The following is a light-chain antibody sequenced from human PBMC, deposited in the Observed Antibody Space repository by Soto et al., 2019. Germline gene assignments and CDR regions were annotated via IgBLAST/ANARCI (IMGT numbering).Light chain of an antibody. J-gene: IGLJ1*01. V-gene: IGLV1-44*01. CDR2: SND. Sequence: QSVLTQPPSASGTPGQRVTVSCSGSSSNIASNTVNWYQQLPGTAPKLLIYSNDQRPSGVPDRFSASKSGTSASLAISGLQSEDEADYYCCSYAGGSTYVFGAGTKLTVL. CDR3: CSYAGGSTYV. CDR1: SSNIASNT.